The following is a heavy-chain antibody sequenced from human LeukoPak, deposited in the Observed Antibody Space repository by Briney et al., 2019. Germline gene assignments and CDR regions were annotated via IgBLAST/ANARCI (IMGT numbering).Heavy chain of an antibody. Sequence: AASVKVSCTASGYTFTSYYMHWVRQAPGQGLEWMGIINPSGGSTSYAQKFQGRVTMTRDTSTSTVYMELSSLRSEDTAVYYCARTIRQKDGYNYYYGMDVWGQGTTVTVSS. CDR2: INPSGGST. CDR3: ARTIRQKDGYNYYYGMDV. D-gene: IGHD3-3*02. V-gene: IGHV1-46*01. CDR1: GYTFTSYY. J-gene: IGHJ6*02.